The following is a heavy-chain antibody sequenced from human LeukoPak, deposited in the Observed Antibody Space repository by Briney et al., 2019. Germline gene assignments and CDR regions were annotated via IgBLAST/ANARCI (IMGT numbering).Heavy chain of an antibody. V-gene: IGHV4-59*01. CDR3: ARETTVTTNHYWYFDL. CDR2: IYYSGST. D-gene: IGHD4-17*01. CDR1: GGSISSYF. J-gene: IGHJ2*01. Sequence: PSETLSLTCTVSGGSISSYFWSWIRQPPGKGLEWIGYIYYSGSTNYNPSLKSRVTISVDTSKNQFSLKLSSVTAADTAVYYCARETTVTTNHYWYFDLWGRGTLVTVSS.